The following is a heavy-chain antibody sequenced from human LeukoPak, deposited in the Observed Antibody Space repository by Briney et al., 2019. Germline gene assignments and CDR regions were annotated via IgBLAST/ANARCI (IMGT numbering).Heavy chain of an antibody. Sequence: ASVKVSCKASGGTFSSYAISWVRQAPGQGLEWMGGIIPIFGTANYAQKFQGRVTITTDESTSTAYMELSSLRSEDTAVYYCARARRVGAHWFDPWGQGTLVTVSS. J-gene: IGHJ5*02. CDR1: GGTFSSYA. V-gene: IGHV1-69*05. D-gene: IGHD1-26*01. CDR2: IIPIFGTA. CDR3: ARARRVGAHWFDP.